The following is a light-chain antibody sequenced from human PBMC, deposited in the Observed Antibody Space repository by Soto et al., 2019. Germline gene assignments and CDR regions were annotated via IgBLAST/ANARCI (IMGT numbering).Light chain of an antibody. J-gene: IGLJ2*01. CDR3: CSYADSSTLV. V-gene: IGLV2-23*01. CDR2: EGS. CDR1: SSVVGSYNL. Sequence: QSALTQPASVSGSPGQSITISCTGTSSVVGSYNLVSWYQQHPGKAPKLKISEGSKRPSGVSNRFSGSKSGNTASLTISGLHAEDEADYYCCSYADSSTLVFGGGTKLTAL.